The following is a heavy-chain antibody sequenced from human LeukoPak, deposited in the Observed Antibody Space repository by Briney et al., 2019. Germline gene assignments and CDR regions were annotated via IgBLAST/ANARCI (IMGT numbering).Heavy chain of an antibody. CDR1: GFTFSSYA. J-gene: IGHJ4*02. Sequence: GGSLRFSCAASGFTFSSYAMSWVRQAPGKGLEWVSAISGSGGSTYYADSVKGRFTISRDNSKNTLYLQMNSLRAEDTAVYYCAKRTGYSSGCLGYWGQGTLVTVSS. CDR3: AKRTGYSSGCLGY. D-gene: IGHD6-19*01. V-gene: IGHV3-23*01. CDR2: ISGSGGST.